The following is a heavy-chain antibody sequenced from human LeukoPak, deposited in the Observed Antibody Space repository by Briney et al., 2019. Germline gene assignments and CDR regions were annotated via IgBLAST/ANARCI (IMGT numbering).Heavy chain of an antibody. Sequence: APVKVSCRASGYTFTGGYYIHWLRQAPGQGLEWLGCINPNSGGTSYAPKFQGRVTMTRDTSISTAYMELSRLRSDDTAVYYCARLQSGYNSDAFDIWGQGTMVAVSS. J-gene: IGHJ3*02. V-gene: IGHV1-2*02. CDR2: INPNSGGT. D-gene: IGHD5-12*01. CDR3: ARLQSGYNSDAFDI. CDR1: GYTFTGGYY.